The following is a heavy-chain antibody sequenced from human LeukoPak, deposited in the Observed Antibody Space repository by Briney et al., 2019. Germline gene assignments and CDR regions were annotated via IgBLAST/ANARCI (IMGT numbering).Heavy chain of an antibody. J-gene: IGHJ5*02. Sequence: SVKVSCKASGGTFSSYAISWVRQAPGQGLEWMGGIIPIFGTANYAQKFQGRVTITADESTSTAYMELSSLRSEDTAVYYCATVQLGIMNWFDPWGQGTLVTVSS. D-gene: IGHD7-27*01. CDR1: GGTFSSYA. CDR2: IIPIFGTA. CDR3: ATVQLGIMNWFDP. V-gene: IGHV1-69*13.